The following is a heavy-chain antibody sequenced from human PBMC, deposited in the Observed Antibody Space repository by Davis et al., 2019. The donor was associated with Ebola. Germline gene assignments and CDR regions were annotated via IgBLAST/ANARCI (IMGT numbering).Heavy chain of an antibody. CDR3: ARSLAATLYYYYGMDV. D-gene: IGHD2-15*01. J-gene: IGHJ6*02. V-gene: IGHV4-59*12. CDR1: GGSISSYY. Sequence: MPSETLSLTCTVSGGSISSYYWSWIRQPPGKGLEWIGYIYYSGSTNYNPSLKSRVTISLDTSKNQFSLKLSSVTAADTAVYYCARSLAATLYYYYGMDVWGQGTTVTVSS. CDR2: IYYSGST.